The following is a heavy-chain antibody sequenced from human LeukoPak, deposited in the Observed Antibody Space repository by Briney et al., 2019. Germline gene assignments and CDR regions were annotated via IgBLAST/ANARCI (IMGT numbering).Heavy chain of an antibody. J-gene: IGHJ3*02. CDR2: IGGTGFGT. CDR1: GFAFSSYG. V-gene: IGHV3-23*01. Sequence: GGSLRLSCAASGFAFSSYGISWVRQAPGKGLEWVSGIGGTGFGTYYADSVKGRFTISRDNSKNTLYLQMNSLRAEDTAVYYCARAGCGGDCYESRDAFDIWGQGTMVTVSS. CDR3: ARAGCGGDCYESRDAFDI. D-gene: IGHD2-21*02.